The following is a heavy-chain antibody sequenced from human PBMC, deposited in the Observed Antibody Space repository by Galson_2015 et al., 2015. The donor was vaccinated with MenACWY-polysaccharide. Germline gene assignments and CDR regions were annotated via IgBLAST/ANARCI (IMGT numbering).Heavy chain of an antibody. D-gene: IGHD6-19*01. J-gene: IGHJ4*02. CDR3: VRGMEDSGWYNFDY. V-gene: IGHV4-38-2*01. CDR1: GYSISGDYH. Sequence: LSLTCAVSGYSISGDYHWGWIRQPPGKGLEWLATIHPSGETYYKPSLRSRVTIFVDMSSNQFSLKVSYVTAADTAVYYCVRGMEDSGWYNFDYWGRGTLVTVSS. CDR2: IHPSGET.